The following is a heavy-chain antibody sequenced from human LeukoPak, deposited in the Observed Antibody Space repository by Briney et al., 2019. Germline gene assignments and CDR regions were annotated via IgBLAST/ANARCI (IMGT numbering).Heavy chain of an antibody. D-gene: IGHD2-15*01. V-gene: IGHV1-2*02. CDR1: GYTFTGYY. CDR2: INPNSGGT. CDR3: ARYCSGGSCYNSRWFDP. Sequence: ASVKVSCKASGYTFTGYYMHWVRQAPGQGLEWTGWINPNSGGTNYAQKFQGRVTMTRDTSISTAYMELSRLRSDDTAVYYCARYCSGGSCYNSRWFDPWGQGTLVTVSS. J-gene: IGHJ5*02.